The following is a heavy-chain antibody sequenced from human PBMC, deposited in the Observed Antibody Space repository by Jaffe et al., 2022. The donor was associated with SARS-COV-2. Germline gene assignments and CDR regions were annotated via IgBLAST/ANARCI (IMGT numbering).Heavy chain of an antibody. J-gene: IGHJ4*02. CDR1: GFTFSNYP. Sequence: QVQLAETGGAVVQPGRSLRLSCAASGFTFSNYPMHWVRQAPGKGLEWVAVVSPDGRKENYAESVKGRFTVSRDNAKSTLYLQMSSLRVEDTAVYFCARDGVAFGSGSYGPDWGQGTLVTVSS. CDR3: ARDGVAFGSGSYGPD. V-gene: IGHV3-30*04. CDR2: VSPDGRKE. D-gene: IGHD3-10*01.